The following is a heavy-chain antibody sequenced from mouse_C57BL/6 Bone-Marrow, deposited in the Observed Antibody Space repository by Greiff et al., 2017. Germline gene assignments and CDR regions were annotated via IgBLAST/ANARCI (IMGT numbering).Heavy chain of an antibody. CDR3: ARETYYGSSYAMDY. Sequence: EVKLLYSFLFLLQPGESLKLSCESNEYEFPSHDMSWVRKTPEKRLELVAAINSDGGSTYYPDTMERRFIISRDNTKKTLYLQMSSLRSEDTALYYCARETYYGSSYAMDYWGQGTSVTVSS. CDR1: EYEFPSHD. D-gene: IGHD1-1*01. CDR2: INSDGGST. J-gene: IGHJ4*01. V-gene: IGHV5-2*01.